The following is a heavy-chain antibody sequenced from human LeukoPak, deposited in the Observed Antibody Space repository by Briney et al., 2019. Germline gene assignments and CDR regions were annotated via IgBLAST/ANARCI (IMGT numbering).Heavy chain of an antibody. V-gene: IGHV3-23*01. CDR3: ATHTIFGVVITKGLFDY. J-gene: IGHJ4*02. Sequence: GGSLRLSCAAFGFTFSSYAMSWVRQAPGKGLEWVSAISGSGGSTYYADSVKGRFTISRDNSKNTLYLQMNSLRAEDTAVYYCATHTIFGVVITKGLFDYWGQGTLVTVSS. D-gene: IGHD3-3*01. CDR2: ISGSGGST. CDR1: GFTFSSYA.